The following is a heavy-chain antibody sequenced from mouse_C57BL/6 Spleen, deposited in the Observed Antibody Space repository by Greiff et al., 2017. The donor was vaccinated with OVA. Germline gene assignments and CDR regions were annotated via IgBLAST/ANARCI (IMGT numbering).Heavy chain of an antibody. CDR2: IDPSDSYT. Sequence: QVQLQQPGAELVMPGASVKLSCKASGYTFTSYWMHWVKQRPGQGLEWIGEIDPSDSYTNYNQKFKGKSTLTVDKSSSTAYMQLSSLTSEDSAVYYCARGASLRENYFDYWGQGTTLTVSS. J-gene: IGHJ2*01. D-gene: IGHD1-1*01. V-gene: IGHV1-69*01. CDR1: GYTFTSYW. CDR3: ARGASLRENYFDY.